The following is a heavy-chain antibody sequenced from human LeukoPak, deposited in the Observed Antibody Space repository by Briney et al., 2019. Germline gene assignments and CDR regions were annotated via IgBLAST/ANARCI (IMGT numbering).Heavy chain of an antibody. CDR2: IVVGSGNT. Sequence: ASVKVSFKACGFTFTRSPVQWVRQASGKRLDWIGLIVVGSGNTNYAQKFQESVTITRDMSTSTAYMELSSLRAEDTAVYYCAWGTVTTVYWGQGTLVTVSS. D-gene: IGHD4-17*01. V-gene: IGHV1-58*01. CDR3: AWGTVTTVY. CDR1: GFTFTRSP. J-gene: IGHJ4*02.